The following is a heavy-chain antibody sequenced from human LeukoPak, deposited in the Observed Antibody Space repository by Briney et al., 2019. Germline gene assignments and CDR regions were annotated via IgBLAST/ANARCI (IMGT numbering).Heavy chain of an antibody. J-gene: IGHJ4*02. V-gene: IGHV3-23*01. CDR1: GFTFSSYS. CDR3: AKDHGSLGSGLN. D-gene: IGHD3-10*01. Sequence: GGSLRLSCAASGFTFSSYSMNWVRQAPGKGLEWVSVVSGSGSNTYYADSVKGRFTISRDNSKNTLYLLMNSLRAEDTAVYYCAKDHGSLGSGLNWGQGTLVIVSS. CDR2: VSGSGSNT.